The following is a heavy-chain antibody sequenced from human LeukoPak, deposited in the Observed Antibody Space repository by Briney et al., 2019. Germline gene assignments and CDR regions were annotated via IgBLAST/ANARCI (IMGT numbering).Heavy chain of an antibody. Sequence: PGGSLRLSCAASGFTFSSYSMNWVRQAPGKGLEWVSSISSSSYIYYADSVKGRFTISRDNAKNSLYLQMNSLRAEDTAVYYCAREWELLKSRAFDIWGQGTMVTVSS. CDR3: AREWELLKSRAFDI. CDR2: ISSSSYI. V-gene: IGHV3-21*01. CDR1: GFTFSSYS. J-gene: IGHJ3*02. D-gene: IGHD1-26*01.